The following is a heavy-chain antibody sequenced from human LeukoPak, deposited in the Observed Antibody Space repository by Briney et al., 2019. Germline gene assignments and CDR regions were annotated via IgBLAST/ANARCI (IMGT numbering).Heavy chain of an antibody. CDR1: GFTFSSYG. CDR2: TWYDGNNK. CDR3: VRYCNGGSCYRDAFDI. D-gene: IGHD2-15*01. V-gene: IGHV3-33*08. Sequence: GGSLRLSCAASGFTFSSYGMHWVRQAPGKGLEWVALTWYDGNNKYYADSVKGRFTISRDNSKNTLYLQMNSLRAEGTAVYYCVRYCNGGSCYRDAFDIWGQGTMVTVSS. J-gene: IGHJ3*02.